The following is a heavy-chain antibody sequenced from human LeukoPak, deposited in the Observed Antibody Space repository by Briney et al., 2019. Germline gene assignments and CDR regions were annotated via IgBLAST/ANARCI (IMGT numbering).Heavy chain of an antibody. Sequence: SETLSLTCAVYGGSFSGYYWSWIRQPPGKGLEWIGEINHSGSTNYNPSLKSRATISVDTSKNQFSLKLSSVTAADTAVYYCARGRIAARSFVDYWGQGTLVTVSS. CDR1: GGSFSGYY. D-gene: IGHD6-6*01. CDR3: ARGRIAARSFVDY. CDR2: INHSGST. V-gene: IGHV4-34*01. J-gene: IGHJ4*02.